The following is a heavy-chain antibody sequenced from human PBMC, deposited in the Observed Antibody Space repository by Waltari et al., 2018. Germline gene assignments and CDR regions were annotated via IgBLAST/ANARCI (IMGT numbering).Heavy chain of an antibody. D-gene: IGHD6-13*01. V-gene: IGHV3-23*01. CDR3: ARDSGADSNTWYVSDC. CDR1: GFTFSSYA. CDR2: ISGSGGTT. Sequence: EVQLLESGGGLVQPGGSLRLSCAASGFTFSSYAMSWVRQGPGKGLEWVAAISGSGGTTYYADSGKGRFTISRDKSKNTLYLQMNSLRAEDTAVYYCARDSGADSNTWYVSDCWGQGTLVTVSS. J-gene: IGHJ4*02.